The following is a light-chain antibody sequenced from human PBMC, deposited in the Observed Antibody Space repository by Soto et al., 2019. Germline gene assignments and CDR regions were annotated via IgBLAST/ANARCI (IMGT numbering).Light chain of an antibody. V-gene: IGLV2-14*01. CDR3: GSYTSDSTYV. J-gene: IGLJ1*01. CDR1: IHYDF. Sequence: QSVLTQPASVSGSPGQSITISCTGYIHYDFVSWYQQHPGTAPKLVIYEVSNRPSGTSDRFSGSKSGHTASLTISGLQTEDEAVYYCGSYTSDSTYVFGTGTKVTVL. CDR2: EVS.